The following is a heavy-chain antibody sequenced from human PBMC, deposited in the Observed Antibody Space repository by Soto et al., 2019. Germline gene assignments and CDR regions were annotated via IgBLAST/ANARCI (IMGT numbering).Heavy chain of an antibody. CDR2: ISAYNGNT. V-gene: IGHV1-18*01. J-gene: IGHJ6*03. Sequence: GASVKVSCKASGYTFTSYGISWVRQAPGQELEWMGWISAYNGNTNYAQKLQGRVTMTTDTSTSTAYMELRSLRSDDTAVYYCARAKYYYGSGNYYYMDVWGKGTTVTVSS. D-gene: IGHD3-10*01. CDR1: GYTFTSYG. CDR3: ARAKYYYGSGNYYYMDV.